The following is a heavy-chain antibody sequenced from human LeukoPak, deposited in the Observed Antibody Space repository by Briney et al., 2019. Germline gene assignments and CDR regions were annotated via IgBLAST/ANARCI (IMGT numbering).Heavy chain of an antibody. D-gene: IGHD5-12*01. CDR2: ISGSGGT. V-gene: IGHV3-23*01. CDR1: GFTFRIYA. CDR3: AKEWIKE. J-gene: IGHJ4*02. Sequence: GGSLRHSCAVSGFTFRIYAMTWVRQAPGKGLEWVSSISGSGGTYYADAVKGRFTISRDNSKNTLYLQMDSLRAEDTAVYYCAKEWIKEGGQGTLVTVSS.